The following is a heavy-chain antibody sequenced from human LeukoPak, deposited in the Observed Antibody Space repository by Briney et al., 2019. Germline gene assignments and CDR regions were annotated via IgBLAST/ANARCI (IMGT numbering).Heavy chain of an antibody. CDR3: ARDYSGGYSGY. CDR1: GFTFSNYW. CDR2: INTDGSNT. D-gene: IGHD2-21*02. V-gene: IGHV3-74*01. Sequence: GGSLRLSCAASGFTFSNYWMHWVRQAPGEGLVWVSRINTDGSNTNYADSVKGRFTISRDNAKNTPYLQMSSLRAEDTAMYYCARDYSGGYSGYWGQETLVTVSS. J-gene: IGHJ4*02.